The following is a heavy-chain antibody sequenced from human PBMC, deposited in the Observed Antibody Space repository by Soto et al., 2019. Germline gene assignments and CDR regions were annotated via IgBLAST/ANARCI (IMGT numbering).Heavy chain of an antibody. Sequence: SVKVSCKASGFTFTSSAVQWVRQARGQRLEWIGWIVVGSGNANYAQKFQERVTITRDMSTSTAYMELSSLRSEDTAVYYCAAGGGRSTYYDFWSGYEGMDVWGQGTTVTVSS. CDR3: AAGGGRSTYYDFWSGYEGMDV. CDR2: IVVGSGNA. D-gene: IGHD3-3*01. J-gene: IGHJ6*02. CDR1: GFTFTSSA. V-gene: IGHV1-58*01.